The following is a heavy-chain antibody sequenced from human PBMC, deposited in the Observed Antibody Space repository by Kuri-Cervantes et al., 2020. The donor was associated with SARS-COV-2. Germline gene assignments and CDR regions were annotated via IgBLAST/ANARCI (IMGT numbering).Heavy chain of an antibody. CDR3: ARAFRDSYGYISQFFDS. Sequence: SCAISGDSVATNKAAWNWIRQSPSRGLEWLGRTYFRSNWYNDYALSVKSRVTINPDTSKNQFSLQLESVTPDDTGIYYCARAFRDSYGYISQFFDSWGQGTLVTVSS. D-gene: IGHD3-16*01. J-gene: IGHJ4*02. V-gene: IGHV6-1*01. CDR1: GDSVATNKAA. CDR2: TYFRSNWYN.